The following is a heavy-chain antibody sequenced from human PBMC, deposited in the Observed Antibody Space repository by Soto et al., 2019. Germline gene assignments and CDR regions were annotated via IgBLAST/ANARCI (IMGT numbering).Heavy chain of an antibody. CDR2: VLGGGGST. V-gene: IGHV3-23*01. CDR3: ARKGPPRDAFDI. Sequence: GGSLRLSCAASGFTFSRYSMNWVRQAPGKGLEWVSGVLGGGGSTFYADSVKGRFTISRDNSKNTLYVQMNSLRAEDTAIYYCARKGPPRDAFDIWGQGTMVTVSS. J-gene: IGHJ3*02. CDR1: GFTFSRYS.